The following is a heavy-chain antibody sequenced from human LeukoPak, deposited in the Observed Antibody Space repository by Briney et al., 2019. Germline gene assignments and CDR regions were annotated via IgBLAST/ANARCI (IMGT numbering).Heavy chain of an antibody. CDR1: GFTVSSNY. D-gene: IGHD3-9*01. CDR2: IYSGGSA. J-gene: IGHJ3*02. V-gene: IGHV3-53*01. CDR3: ARSSHYDILTGYSEEDAFDI. Sequence: GGSLRLSCAASGFTVSSNYMSWVRQAPGKGLEWVSVIYSGGSADYADSVKGRFTISRDTSKNTLYLQMNSLRVEDTAVYYCARSSHYDILTGYSEEDAFDIWGQGTMVTVSS.